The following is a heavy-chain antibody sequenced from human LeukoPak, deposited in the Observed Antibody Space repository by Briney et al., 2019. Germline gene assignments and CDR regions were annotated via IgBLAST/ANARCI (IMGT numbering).Heavy chain of an antibody. J-gene: IGHJ6*03. V-gene: IGHV3-74*01. CDR3: ARIGVATTTAGWYYYYYMDV. CDR2: INSDGSST. D-gene: IGHD5-12*01. CDR1: GFTFSSYW. Sequence: PGGSLRLSCAASGFTFSSYWMHWVRQAPGKGLVWVSRINSDGSSTSYADSVKGRFTISRDNAKNTLYLQMNSLRAEDTAVYYCARIGVATTTAGWYYYYYMDVWGKGTTVTVSS.